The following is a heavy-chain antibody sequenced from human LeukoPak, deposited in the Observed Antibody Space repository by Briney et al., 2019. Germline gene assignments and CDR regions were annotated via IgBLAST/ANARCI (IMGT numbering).Heavy chain of an antibody. D-gene: IGHD3-16*01. V-gene: IGHV4-34*01. CDR3: AREGVGLAIGDY. CDR2: INHSGST. J-gene: IGHJ4*02. Sequence: SETLSLTCAVYSGSFSAYYWSWLRQPPVKGLEWIGEINHSGSTNYNPSLKSRVTILVDTSKNQFSLKLSSVTAADTAVYYCAREGVGLAIGDYWGQGTLVTVSS. CDR1: SGSFSAYY.